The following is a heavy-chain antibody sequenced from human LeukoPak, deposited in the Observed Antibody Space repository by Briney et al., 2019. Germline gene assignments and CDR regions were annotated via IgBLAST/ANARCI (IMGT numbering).Heavy chain of an antibody. Sequence: ASVKVSCKASGFTFSTSAMQWVRQARGQRLECIGWIAVGNGHTNYAQKFQERVSITRDKSTTTAYMELSNLRSEDTAVYYCAATGSETDAFDIWGQGTMVTVSS. CDR2: IAVGNGHT. V-gene: IGHV1-58*02. CDR1: GFTFSTSA. J-gene: IGHJ3*02. D-gene: IGHD6-25*01. CDR3: AATGSETDAFDI.